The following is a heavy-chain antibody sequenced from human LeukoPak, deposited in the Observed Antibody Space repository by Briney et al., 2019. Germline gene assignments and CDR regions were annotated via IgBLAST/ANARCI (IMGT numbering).Heavy chain of an antibody. D-gene: IGHD2-15*01. Sequence: ASVKVSCKASGYTFTTYGISWVRQAPGQGLEWMGWISAYNGNTNYAQKLQGRVTMTTDTSTSTAYMELRSLRSDDTAVYYCARDRSPIAVVVAAKRRAFDIWGQGTMVTVSS. CDR3: ARDRSPIAVVVAAKRRAFDI. CDR1: GYTFTTYG. V-gene: IGHV1-18*01. CDR2: ISAYNGNT. J-gene: IGHJ3*02.